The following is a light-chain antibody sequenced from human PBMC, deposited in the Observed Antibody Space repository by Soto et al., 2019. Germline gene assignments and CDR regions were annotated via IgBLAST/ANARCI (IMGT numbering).Light chain of an antibody. J-gene: IGLJ1*01. V-gene: IGLV2-14*03. CDR2: DVR. CDR1: SGNIGGYDF. CDR3: SSYTSSSLYV. Sequence: QSVLTQPASVSGSPGQSITISCTGTSGNIGGYDFVSWHQHHPGKATKLMIYDVRKRPSGVSNRFSGSKSGNTASLTISGLQAEDEAYYYCSSYTSSSLYVFGAGTKLTVL.